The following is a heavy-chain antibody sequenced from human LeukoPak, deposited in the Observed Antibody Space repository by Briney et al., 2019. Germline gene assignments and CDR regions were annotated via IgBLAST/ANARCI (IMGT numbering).Heavy chain of an antibody. CDR2: VIGDGSST. CDR1: GFTFSNYW. Sequence: PGGPLRLSCPASGFTFSNYWMHWVRQAPGKGLMWVSRVIGDGSSTSYADSVKGRFTISRDNAKNTLYLQMNSLRAEDTAVYYCARALGQQPDYWGQGTLVTVSS. J-gene: IGHJ4*02. D-gene: IGHD6-13*01. CDR3: ARALGQQPDY. V-gene: IGHV3-74*01.